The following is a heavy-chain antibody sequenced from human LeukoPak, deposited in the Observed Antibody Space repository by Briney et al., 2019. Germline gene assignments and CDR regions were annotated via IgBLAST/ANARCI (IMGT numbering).Heavy chain of an antibody. J-gene: IGHJ4*02. V-gene: IGHV3-66*01. D-gene: IGHD3-22*01. CDR2: IYSGGST. CDR3: ASKDPYDSRAYLLDY. CDR1: GFTVSSNY. Sequence: GGSLRLSCAASGFTVSSNYMSWVRQAPGKGLEWVSIIYSGGSTYYADSVKGRFTISRDTSKNTLYLQMNSLRAEDAAVYYCASKDPYDSRAYLLDYWGQGTLVTVSS.